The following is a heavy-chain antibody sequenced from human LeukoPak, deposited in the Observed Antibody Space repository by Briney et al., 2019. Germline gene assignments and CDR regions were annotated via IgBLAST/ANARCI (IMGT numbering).Heavy chain of an antibody. CDR3: ARDPHALDF. Sequence: GGSLRLFCLASGVTFSSYAMHWVRQAPGKGLEWVSYIHKSGTITYYRDSVKGRFTISRDNAKNSLYLQMNSLRDEVTAVYYCARDPHALDFWGQGTLVTVSS. V-gene: IGHV3-48*02. J-gene: IGHJ4*02. CDR2: IHKSGTIT. CDR1: GVTFSSYA.